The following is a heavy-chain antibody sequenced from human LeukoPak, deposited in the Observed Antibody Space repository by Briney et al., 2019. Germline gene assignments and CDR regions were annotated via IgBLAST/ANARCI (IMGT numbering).Heavy chain of an antibody. CDR2: IYTSGST. Sequence: SETLSLTCTVSGGSISSYYRNWIRQPPGKGLEWIGRIYTSGSTNYNPSLKSRVTISVDTSKNQFSLKLSSVTAADTAVYYCARAEGGYYDSSGDYWFDPWGQGTLVTVSS. D-gene: IGHD3-22*01. V-gene: IGHV4-4*08. J-gene: IGHJ5*02. CDR3: ARAEGGYYDSSGDYWFDP. CDR1: GGSISSYY.